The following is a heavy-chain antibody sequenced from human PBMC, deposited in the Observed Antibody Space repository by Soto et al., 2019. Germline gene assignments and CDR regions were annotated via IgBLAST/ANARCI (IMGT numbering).Heavy chain of an antibody. CDR2: IYYSGST. CDR3: ARVPTAIGYYFDY. V-gene: IGHV4-59*01. Sequence: SETMSLTCTVSGGSISSYYWSWIRQPPGKGLEWIGYIYYSGSTNYNPSLKSRVTISVDTSKNQFSLKLSSVTAADTAVYYCARVPTAIGYYFDYWGQGTLVTVSS. CDR1: GGSISSYY. J-gene: IGHJ4*02.